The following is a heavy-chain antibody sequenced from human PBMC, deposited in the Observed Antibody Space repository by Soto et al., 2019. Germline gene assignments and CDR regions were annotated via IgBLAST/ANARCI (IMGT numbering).Heavy chain of an antibody. Sequence: EVQLVESGGGLVEPGESLRLSCVVSGLTFTNAWMNWVRQAPGKGLEWVGRLRGETDGETADYAEPRKGRFTNSRDESRNTLYLQMKSLKTEDTAVYYCTADLRWEFNFDYWGQGTLVTVSS. CDR3: TADLRWEFNFDY. J-gene: IGHJ4*02. D-gene: IGHD1-26*01. V-gene: IGHV3-15*07. CDR1: GLTFTNAW. CDR2: LRGETDGETA.